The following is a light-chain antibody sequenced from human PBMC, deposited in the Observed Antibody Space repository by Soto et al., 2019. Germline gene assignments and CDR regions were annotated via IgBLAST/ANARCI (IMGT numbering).Light chain of an antibody. J-gene: IGKJ3*01. Sequence: EIVLPQSPGTLSLSPGERATLSCRASQTISSSFLAWYQQKPCQAPRLLIYRASRRAPGIPDRFSGSGSWTDFTLTISRLEPEDFAVYYCHQFGSSPLDTFGPGKKVDI. CDR1: QTISSSF. CDR2: RAS. V-gene: IGKV3-20*01. CDR3: HQFGSSPLDT.